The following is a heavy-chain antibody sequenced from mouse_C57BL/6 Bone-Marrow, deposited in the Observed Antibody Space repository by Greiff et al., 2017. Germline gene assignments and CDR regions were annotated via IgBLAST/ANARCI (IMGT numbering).Heavy chain of an antibody. CDR3: TRVGYDGYYERDY. V-gene: IGHV1-15*01. J-gene: IGHJ2*01. Sequence: VQLQQSGAELVRPGASVTLSCKASGYTFTDYEMHWVKQTPVHGLEWIGAIDPETGGTAYNQKFKGKAILTADKSSSTAYMERRSLTSEDSAVYYCTRVGYDGYYERDYGGQGTALTVTS. CDR2: IDPETGGT. CDR1: GYTFTDYE. D-gene: IGHD2-3*01.